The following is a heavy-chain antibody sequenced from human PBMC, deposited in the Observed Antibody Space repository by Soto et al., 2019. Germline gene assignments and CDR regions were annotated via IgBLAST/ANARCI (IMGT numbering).Heavy chain of an antibody. J-gene: IGHJ6*03. D-gene: IGHD2-21*01. CDR3: AKEAGGGDCYWGPCRSYMDV. CDR1: GFTFDDYA. V-gene: IGHV3-9*01. CDR2: ISWNSGSI. Sequence: EVQLVESGGGLVQPGRSLRLSCAASGFTFDDYAMHWVRQAPGKGLEWVSGISWNSGSIGYADSVKGRFTISRDNAKNSLYLQMNSLRAEDTALYYCAKEAGGGDCYWGPCRSYMDVWGKGTTVTVSS.